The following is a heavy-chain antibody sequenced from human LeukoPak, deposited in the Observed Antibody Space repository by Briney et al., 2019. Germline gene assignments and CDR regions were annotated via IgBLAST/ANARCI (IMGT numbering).Heavy chain of an antibody. CDR3: ARGGSGTGSYYY. CDR1: GGPFSGHY. D-gene: IGHD3-10*01. CDR2: SSHSGST. Sequence: SETLSLTCAVFGGPFSGHYWSWIRQPPGKGLEWIGESSHSGSTNYNPSLKSRVTISADTSKNQFSLMLNSVTAADTAVYYCARGGSGTGSYYYWGQGALVTVSS. J-gene: IGHJ4*02. V-gene: IGHV4-34*01.